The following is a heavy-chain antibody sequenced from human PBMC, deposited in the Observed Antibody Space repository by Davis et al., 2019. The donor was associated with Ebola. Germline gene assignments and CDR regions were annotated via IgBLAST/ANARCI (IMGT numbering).Heavy chain of an antibody. CDR3: ARGSRAIRYYYYGMDV. D-gene: IGHD2-2*01. J-gene: IGHJ6*02. V-gene: IGHV1-3*01. CDR2: INAGNGNT. Sequence: ASVKVSCKASGYTFTNYAMHWVHQAPGQRLEWMGWINAGNGNTKYSQKFQGRVTITADKSTSTAYMELSSLRSEDTAVYYCARGSRAIRYYYYGMDVWGQGTTVTVSS. CDR1: GYTFTNYA.